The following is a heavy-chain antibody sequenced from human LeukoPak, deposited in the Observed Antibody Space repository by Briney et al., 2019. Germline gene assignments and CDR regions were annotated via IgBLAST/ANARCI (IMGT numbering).Heavy chain of an antibody. CDR3: ASPTEAGCYAPFDP. V-gene: IGHV4-39*01. D-gene: IGHD6-19*01. Sequence: SETLSLTCTVSGGSISRSSYYWGWIRQPPGKGLEWIGSIYYSGSTYYNPSLKSRVTISVDTSKNQFSLKLSSVTAADTAVYYCASPTEAGCYAPFDPWGQGTLVTVSS. CDR1: GGSISRSSYY. CDR2: IYYSGST. J-gene: IGHJ5*02.